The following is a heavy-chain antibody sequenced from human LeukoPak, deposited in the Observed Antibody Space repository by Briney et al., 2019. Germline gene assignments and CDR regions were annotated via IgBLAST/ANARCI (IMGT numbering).Heavy chain of an antibody. V-gene: IGHV1-8*01. J-gene: IGHJ4*02. CDR1: GYTFTSYN. CDR2: MNPNSANT. D-gene: IGHD2-15*01. Sequence: WASVKVSCKASGYTFTSYNINWVRQATGQGLEWMGWMNPNSANTGDAQKFQGRVTMTRNTSISTAYMELSSLRSEDTAVYYCARGRWGTGGSWFYWGQGTLVTVSS. CDR3: ARGRWGTGGSWFY.